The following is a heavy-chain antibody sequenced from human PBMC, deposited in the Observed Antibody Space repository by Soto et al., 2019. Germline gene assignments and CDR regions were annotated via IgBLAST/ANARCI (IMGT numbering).Heavy chain of an antibody. J-gene: IGHJ5*02. Sequence: PSETLSLTCTVSGGSISDISYCWGWIRQPPGMGLQWIGCMFYSGATYYNPSLKNRVTLSVDTSNNEFSLKLVSVTAPDTAVYYCARHKSGSDWLDPWGQGTLVTVSS. CDR3: ARHKSGSDWLDP. CDR2: MFYSGAT. V-gene: IGHV4-39*01. D-gene: IGHD2-15*01. CDR1: GGSISDISYC.